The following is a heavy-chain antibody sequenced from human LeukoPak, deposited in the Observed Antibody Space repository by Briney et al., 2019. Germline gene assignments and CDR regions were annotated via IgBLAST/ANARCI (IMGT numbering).Heavy chain of an antibody. CDR2: IYPGDSDT. V-gene: IGHV5-51*01. J-gene: IGHJ4*02. CDR1: GYSFTSYW. D-gene: IGHD1-26*01. Sequence: NHEESLKISCKGSGYSFTSYWIGWVRQMPGKGLGWMGIIYPGDSDTRYSPSFQGQVTISADKSISTAYLQWSSLKASDTAMYYCARRVGGGYQWYFFDYWGQGTLVTVSS. CDR3: ARRVGGGYQWYFFDY.